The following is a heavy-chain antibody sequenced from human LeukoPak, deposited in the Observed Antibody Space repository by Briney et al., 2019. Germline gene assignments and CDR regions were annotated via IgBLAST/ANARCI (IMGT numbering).Heavy chain of an antibody. CDR2: LYSGGST. V-gene: IGHV3-53*01. CDR3: ATSESYYLEY. CDR1: GFTVSSNY. J-gene: IGHJ4*01. D-gene: IGHD1-26*01. Sequence: GGSLRLSCSASGFTVSSNYMNWVRQAPGKGLEWLSVLYSGGSTYYADSVQGRSTISRDNSKNTLYLQMNSLRAEDTAVYYCATSESYYLEYWGHGTLVTVSS.